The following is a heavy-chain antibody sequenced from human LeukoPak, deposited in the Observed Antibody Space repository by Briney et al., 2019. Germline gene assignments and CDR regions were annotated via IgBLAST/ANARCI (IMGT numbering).Heavy chain of an antibody. D-gene: IGHD2-2*01. CDR2: INKDGSDK. Sequence: GGSLRLSCAASGFTFSSYWMSWVRQAPGKGLDWVANINKDGSDKYYVDSVKGRFTVSRDNAKNSLYLQMNSLRAEDTAVYYCARDVVAISAASGMDVWGQETTVTVSS. CDR3: ARDVVAISAASGMDV. V-gene: IGHV3-7*01. J-gene: IGHJ6*02. CDR1: GFTFSSYW.